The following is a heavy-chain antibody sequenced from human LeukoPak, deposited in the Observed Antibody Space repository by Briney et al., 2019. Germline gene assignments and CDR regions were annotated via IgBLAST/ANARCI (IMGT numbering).Heavy chain of an antibody. D-gene: IGHD4-17*01. CDR1: DDSITIYY. V-gene: IGHV4-59*12. J-gene: IGHJ6*03. Sequence: SETLSLTCTVSDDSITIYYWTWLRQPPGKGLEWIGYIDHTGITNYNPSLNSRVTISRDTSRNQFSLKLSSGTAADTAVYYCAGATVPYYYYMDVWGKGTTVTISS. CDR3: AGATVPYYYYMDV. CDR2: IDHTGIT.